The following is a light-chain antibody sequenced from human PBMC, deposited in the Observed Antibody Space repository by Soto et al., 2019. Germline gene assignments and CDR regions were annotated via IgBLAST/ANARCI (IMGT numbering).Light chain of an antibody. J-gene: IGLJ3*02. CDR3: CSYAGSSTFWV. V-gene: IGLV2-23*03. CDR1: SSDVGSYNL. Sequence: QSVLTQPASVSGSPGQSITISCTGTSSDVGSYNLVSWYQQHPGKAPKLMIYEGSKRPSGVSNRFSGSKSGNTASLTISGLQAEDEADSYCCSYAGSSTFWVFGGGTKLTVL. CDR2: EGS.